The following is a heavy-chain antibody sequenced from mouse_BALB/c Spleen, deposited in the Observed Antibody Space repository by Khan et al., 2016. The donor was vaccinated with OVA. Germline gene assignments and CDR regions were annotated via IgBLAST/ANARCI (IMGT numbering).Heavy chain of an antibody. D-gene: IGHD6-2*01. CDR1: GYSFTGYF. CDR3: ARNDASDFDY. J-gene: IGHJ2*01. Sequence: VRLQQSGPELVKPGASVKISCQASGYSFTGYFMHWVMQSPGKSLEWIGRINPPFGKTFYNQKFVDKATLTVDESSSTAHMKLRSLTSEDSAVYYCARNDASDFDYWGQGTTFTVSS. V-gene: IGHV1-20*01. CDR2: INPPFGKT.